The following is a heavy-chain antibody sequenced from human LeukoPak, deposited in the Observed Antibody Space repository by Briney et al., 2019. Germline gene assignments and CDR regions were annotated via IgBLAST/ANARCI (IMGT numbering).Heavy chain of an antibody. Sequence: GGSLRLSCAASGFTFSSYWMSWVRQAPGKGLEWVANIKQDGSEKYHVDSVKGRFTISRDNAKNSLYLQMNSLRAEDTAVYYCARATTVTTSPSGYFDYWGQGTLVTVSS. J-gene: IGHJ4*02. CDR2: IKQDGSEK. V-gene: IGHV3-7*04. CDR1: GFTFSSYW. D-gene: IGHD4-17*01. CDR3: ARATTVTTSPSGYFDY.